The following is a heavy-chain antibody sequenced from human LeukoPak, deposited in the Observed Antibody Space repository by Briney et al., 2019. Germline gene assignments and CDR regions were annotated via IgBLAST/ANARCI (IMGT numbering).Heavy chain of an antibody. V-gene: IGHV1-2*02. D-gene: IGHD6-19*01. Sequence: ASVKVSCKASGYTFTAYYIHWLRQAPGQGPEWMGWIKPDSGSSHYAQKFQGRVTMTRDTSSNSAYMDLTRLKSDDTAVYYCARARVPIAVAGLYYFDYWGQGALVTVSS. CDR1: GYTFTAYY. J-gene: IGHJ4*02. CDR3: ARARVPIAVAGLYYFDY. CDR2: IKPDSGSS.